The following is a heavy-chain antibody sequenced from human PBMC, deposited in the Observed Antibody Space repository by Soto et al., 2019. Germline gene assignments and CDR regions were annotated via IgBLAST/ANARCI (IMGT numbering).Heavy chain of an antibody. J-gene: IGHJ5*02. CDR3: AKSLRWMITSPPFDP. D-gene: IGHD3-16*01. V-gene: IGHV4-30-2*01. CDR1: GGSISSGGYS. Sequence: PSETLSLTCAVSGGSISSGGYSWSWIRQPPGKGLEWIGYIYHSGSTYYNPSLKSRVTISVDRSKNQFSLKLSSVTAADTAVYYCAKSLRWMITSPPFDPGGQETLVTVSS. CDR2: IYHSGST.